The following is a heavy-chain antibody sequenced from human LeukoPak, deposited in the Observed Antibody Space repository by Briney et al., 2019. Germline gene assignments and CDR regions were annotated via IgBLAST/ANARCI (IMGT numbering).Heavy chain of an antibody. CDR3: GRGPLKQQLVKPDPDYYYYMDV. J-gene: IGHJ6*03. CDR1: GGRFSYYA. Sequence: SVTVSCKASGGRFSYYALTWVRQAPGQGFEWMGGIIPIFGTTNYAQKFQGRVTFTADESTTTAYMELSRLRFEDTAVYYCGRGPLKQQLVKPDPDYYYYMDVWGNGTTVTVSS. V-gene: IGHV1-69*01. CDR2: IIPIFGTT. D-gene: IGHD6-13*01.